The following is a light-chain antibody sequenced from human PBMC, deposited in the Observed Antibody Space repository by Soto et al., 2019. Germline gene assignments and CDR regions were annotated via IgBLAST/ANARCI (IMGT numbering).Light chain of an antibody. Sequence: DIQLTQSPSFLSACVGDRVTITCRASQGISSYLAWYQQKPVKAPKLLIYAASTLQSGVPSRFSGSGSGTEFTLTISSLQPEDFTTYYCQQLNSYPFTFGGGTKVEIK. V-gene: IGKV1-9*01. CDR3: QQLNSYPFT. J-gene: IGKJ4*01. CDR1: QGISSY. CDR2: AAS.